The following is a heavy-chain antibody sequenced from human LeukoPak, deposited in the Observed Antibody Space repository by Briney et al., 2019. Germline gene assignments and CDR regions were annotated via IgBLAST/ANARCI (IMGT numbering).Heavy chain of an antibody. CDR3: AKGSGYDARVYDY. J-gene: IGHJ4*02. Sequence: GGSLRLSCAASGFTFSSYAMSWVRQAPGKGLEWVSAISGSGDTTYYADSVKGRFTISRDNSKNTLYLQMNSLRAEDTALYYCAKGSGYDARVYDYWGQGTLVTVSS. CDR1: GFTFSSYA. D-gene: IGHD5-12*01. CDR2: ISGSGDTT. V-gene: IGHV3-23*01.